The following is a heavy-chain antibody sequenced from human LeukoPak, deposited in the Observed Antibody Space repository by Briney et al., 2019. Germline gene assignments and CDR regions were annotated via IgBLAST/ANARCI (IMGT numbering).Heavy chain of an antibody. CDR2: IYYSGST. CDR1: GGSISSGGYY. CDR3: ARVVSSSWYGGNWFDP. J-gene: IGHJ5*02. V-gene: IGHV4-31*03. D-gene: IGHD6-13*01. Sequence: SETLSLTCTVSGGSISSGGYYWSWIRQHPGKGLEWIGYIYYSGSTYYNPSLESRVTISVDTSKNQFSLKLSSVTAADTAVYYCARVVSSSWYGGNWFDPWGQGTLVTVSS.